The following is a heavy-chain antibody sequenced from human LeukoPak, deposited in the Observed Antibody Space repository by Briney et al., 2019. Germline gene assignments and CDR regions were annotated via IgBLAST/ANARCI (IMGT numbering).Heavy chain of an antibody. CDR3: TRILWFGEPNWFDP. CDR1: GYTFTSYG. J-gene: IGHJ5*02. Sequence: ASVKVSCKASGYTFTSYGISWVRQAPGQGLEWMGWISAYNGNTNYAQKLQGRVTMTTDTSTSTAYMELRSLRSDDTAVYYCTRILWFGEPNWFDPWGQGTLVTVSS. D-gene: IGHD3-10*01. V-gene: IGHV1-18*01. CDR2: ISAYNGNT.